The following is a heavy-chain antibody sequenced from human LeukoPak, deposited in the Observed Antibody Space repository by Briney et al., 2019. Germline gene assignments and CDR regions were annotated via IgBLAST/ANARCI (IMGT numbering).Heavy chain of an antibody. CDR1: GFTFDDYA. Sequence: QTGRSLRLSCAASGFTFDDYAMHWVRQAPGKGLEWVSGISWNSGSIGYADSVKGRFTISRDNSKNTLYLQVNSLRAEDTAVYYCARDLYKDSGSGWSLDYWGQGTLVTVSS. D-gene: IGHD6-19*01. V-gene: IGHV3-9*01. CDR3: ARDLYKDSGSGWSLDY. J-gene: IGHJ4*02. CDR2: ISWNSGSI.